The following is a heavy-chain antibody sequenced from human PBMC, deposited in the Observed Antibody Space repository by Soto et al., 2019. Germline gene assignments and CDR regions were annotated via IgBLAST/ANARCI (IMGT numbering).Heavy chain of an antibody. CDR3: ARDQYYYESSGYGSSYGLDV. CDR2: IYHSGNT. Sequence: SETLSLTCTVSGGSISSGDHYWSWIRQSPGKGLEWIGYIYHSGNTYYNPSLKSRVSISVDTSKNQFSLHLSSVTAADTAVYFCARDQYYYESSGYGSSYGLDVWGQGTTVTVSS. J-gene: IGHJ6*02. D-gene: IGHD3-22*01. CDR1: GGSISSGDHY. V-gene: IGHV4-30-4*01.